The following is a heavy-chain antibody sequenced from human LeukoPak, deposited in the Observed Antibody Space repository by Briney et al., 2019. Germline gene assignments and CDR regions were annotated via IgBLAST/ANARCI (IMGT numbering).Heavy chain of an antibody. Sequence: GGSLRLSCAASGFTFNDYYMSWIRQAPGKGLEWASYISSSSSYTIYADSVKGRFTISRDNAKNSLYLQMNSLRAEDTAVYYCARSWYGSSWYYFDYWGQGTLVTVSS. D-gene: IGHD6-13*01. CDR3: ARSWYGSSWYYFDY. CDR1: GFTFNDYY. CDR2: ISSSSSYT. J-gene: IGHJ4*02. V-gene: IGHV3-11*06.